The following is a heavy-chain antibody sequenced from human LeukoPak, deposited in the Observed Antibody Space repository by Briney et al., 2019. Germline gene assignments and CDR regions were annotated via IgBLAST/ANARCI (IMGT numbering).Heavy chain of an antibody. J-gene: IGHJ3*02. Sequence: ASVKVSCKASGYTFTSYGISWVRQAPGQGLEWMGWISAYNGNTNYAQKFQGRVTMTRDTSTSTVYMELSSLRSEDTAAYYCATNHLSSGRPSSRVLGAFDIWGQGTMVTVSS. V-gene: IGHV1-18*01. CDR2: ISAYNGNT. CDR1: GYTFTSYG. D-gene: IGHD6-19*01. CDR3: ATNHLSSGRPSSRVLGAFDI.